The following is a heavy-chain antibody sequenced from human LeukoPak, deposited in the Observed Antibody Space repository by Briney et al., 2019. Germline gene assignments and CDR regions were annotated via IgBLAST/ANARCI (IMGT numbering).Heavy chain of an antibody. Sequence: GGSLRLSCAASGFTFSSYWMSWVRQAPGKGLEWVASIKQDGSEKYYVDSVKGRFTISRDDAKNSLYLQMNSLRAEDTAVYYCARESPVATPNAFDIWGQGTIVTVSS. J-gene: IGHJ3*02. V-gene: IGHV3-7*01. D-gene: IGHD5-12*01. CDR3: ARESPVATPNAFDI. CDR2: IKQDGSEK. CDR1: GFTFSSYW.